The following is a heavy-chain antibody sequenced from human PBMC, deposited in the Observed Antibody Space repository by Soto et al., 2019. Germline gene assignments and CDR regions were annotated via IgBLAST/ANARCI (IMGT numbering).Heavy chain of an antibody. CDR2: VYNSGST. CDR3: ARDRQHTYGNCFDP. D-gene: IGHD4-17*01. CDR1: GGSISTYY. J-gene: IGHJ5*02. Sequence: ETLSLTCTVSGGSISTYYWSWIRQPPGKGLEWIGYVYNSGSTKYNPSLKSRVTIWESTSKNQVSLRLTSVTAADTAVYYCARDRQHTYGNCFDPWGQGTLVTVSS. V-gene: IGHV4-59*01.